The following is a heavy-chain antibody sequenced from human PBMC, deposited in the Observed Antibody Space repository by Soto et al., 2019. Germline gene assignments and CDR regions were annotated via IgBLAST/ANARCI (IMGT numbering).Heavy chain of an antibody. Sequence: GGSLRLACAASGFTFSSYALHWVRQAPGKGLEWVAVISFNGNNKFYADSVKGRFTISRDNSNNTLFLQMKSLRAEDTAVYYCARAWANYDVLIGYSESLHFYAMHVWGQGTTVSGSS. J-gene: IGHJ6*02. CDR1: GFTFSSYA. CDR3: ARAWANYDVLIGYSESLHFYAMHV. V-gene: IGHV3-30-3*01. CDR2: ISFNGNNK. D-gene: IGHD3-9*01.